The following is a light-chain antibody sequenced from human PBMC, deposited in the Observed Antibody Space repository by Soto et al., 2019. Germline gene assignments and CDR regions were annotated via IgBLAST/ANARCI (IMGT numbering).Light chain of an antibody. J-gene: IGKJ2*01. CDR3: QQSKRTPLYP. Sequence: DIQMTQSPSSLSASVGDRVTITCRASQSISSYLNWYQQKPGKAPKLLIYAASSLQSGVPSRFSGSGSGTDFTPTITSLQPENFPTYYGQQSKRTPLYPFGRGPSWRSN. CDR2: AAS. CDR1: QSISSY. V-gene: IGKV1-39*01.